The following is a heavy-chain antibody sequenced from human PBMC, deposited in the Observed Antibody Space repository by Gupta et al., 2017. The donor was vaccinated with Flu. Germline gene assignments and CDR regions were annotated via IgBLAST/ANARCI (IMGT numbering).Heavy chain of an antibody. CDR3: ARGKTPNDAFDI. V-gene: IGHV3-21*01. CDR1: FSSYS. Sequence: FSSYSMNWVRQAPGKGLEWVSSISSSSSYIYYADSVKGRFTISRDNAKNSLYLQMNSLRAEDTAVYYCARGKTPNDAFDIWGQGTMVTVSS. J-gene: IGHJ3*02. CDR2: ISSSSSYI.